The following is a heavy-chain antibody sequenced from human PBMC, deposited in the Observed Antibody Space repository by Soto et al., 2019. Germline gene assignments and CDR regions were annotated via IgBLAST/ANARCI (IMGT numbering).Heavy chain of an antibody. J-gene: IGHJ3*02. CDR1: GYTFTSYY. D-gene: IGHD4-4*01. Sequence: ASVKVSCKACGYTFTSYYMHWVRQAPGQGLEWMGIINPSGGSTSYAQKFQGRVTMTRDTSTSTVYMELSSLRSEDTAVYYCAGDFLRHPDYSDFDIWAQGTMLTVSS. CDR2: INPSGGST. CDR3: AGDFLRHPDYSDFDI. V-gene: IGHV1-46*01.